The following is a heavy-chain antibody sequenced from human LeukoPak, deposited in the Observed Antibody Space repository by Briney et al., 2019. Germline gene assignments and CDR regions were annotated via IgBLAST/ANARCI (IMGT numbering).Heavy chain of an antibody. D-gene: IGHD4-17*01. CDR3: ARSPPRHTVTTSWYFDY. J-gene: IGHJ4*02. CDR1: GYIFTSNW. Sequence: GESLKISCKGSGYIFTSNWIGWVRQMPGKGLEWMGIIYPGDSDTRYSPSFQGQVTISADKSISTAYLQWSSLRASDTAMYYCARSPPRHTVTTSWYFDYWGQGTLVTVTS. CDR2: IYPGDSDT. V-gene: IGHV5-51*01.